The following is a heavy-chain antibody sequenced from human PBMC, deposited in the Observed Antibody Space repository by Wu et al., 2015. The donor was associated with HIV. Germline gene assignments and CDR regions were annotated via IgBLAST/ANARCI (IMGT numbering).Heavy chain of an antibody. Sequence: QVQLVQSGAEVKKPGASMKVSCKASGYSFTDYYIYWVRQAPGQGLEWMGWINPKNGGTEYARGFQGRLTMTRDMSSNTVYVELKRLTSEDTAMYFCARSHKWLLLRYPGNFDYWGQGTVVTVSS. CDR1: GYSFTDYY. V-gene: IGHV1-2*02. CDR2: INPKNGGT. CDR3: ARSHKWLLLRYPGNFDY. D-gene: IGHD5-12*01. J-gene: IGHJ4*02.